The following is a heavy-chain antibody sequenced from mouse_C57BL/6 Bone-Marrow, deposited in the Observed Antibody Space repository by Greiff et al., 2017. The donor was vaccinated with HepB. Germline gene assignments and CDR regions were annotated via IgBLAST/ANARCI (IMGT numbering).Heavy chain of an antibody. Sequence: QVQLQQPGAELVKPGASVKLSCKASGYTFTSYWMQWVKQRPGQGLEWIGEIDPSDSYTNYNQKFKGKATMTVDTSSSTAYMQLNSLTSEDSAVYYCARAIISDYWGQGTTLTVSS. V-gene: IGHV1-50*01. CDR1: GYTFTSYW. CDR2: IDPSDSYT. CDR3: ARAIISDY. J-gene: IGHJ2*01.